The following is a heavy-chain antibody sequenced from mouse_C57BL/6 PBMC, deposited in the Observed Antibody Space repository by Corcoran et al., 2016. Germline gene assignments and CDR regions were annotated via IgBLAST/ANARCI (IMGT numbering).Heavy chain of an antibody. CDR3: ARKENYYGSTVFAY. V-gene: IGHV1-80*01. J-gene: IGHJ3*01. CDR1: GYAFSSYW. D-gene: IGHD1-1*01. CDR2: IYPGDGDT. Sequence: QVQLQQSGAELVKPGASVKISCKASGYAFSSYWMNWVKQRPGKGLEWIGQIYPGDGDTNYNGKFKGKATLTADTSSSTAYMELNSLTSEDSAVYYCARKENYYGSTVFAYWGQGTLVTVSA.